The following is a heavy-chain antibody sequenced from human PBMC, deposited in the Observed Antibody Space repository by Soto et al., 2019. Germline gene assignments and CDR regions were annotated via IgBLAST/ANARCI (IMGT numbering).Heavy chain of an antibody. D-gene: IGHD6-13*01. Sequence: SETLSLTFDVSGGTISSGAHSWSWIRQPPEKGLEWVGYIYHSGSTYYNPSLKSRVTISVDRSKNQFSLKLSSVTAADTAVYYCARAAAAGTGMYYFDYWGQGTLVTVS. J-gene: IGHJ4*02. V-gene: IGHV4-30-2*01. CDR3: ARAAAAGTGMYYFDY. CDR2: IYHSGST. CDR1: GGTISSGAHS.